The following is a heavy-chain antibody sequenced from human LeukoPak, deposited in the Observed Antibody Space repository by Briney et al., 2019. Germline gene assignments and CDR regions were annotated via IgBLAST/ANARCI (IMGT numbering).Heavy chain of an antibody. CDR2: ISHSGTT. J-gene: IGHJ4*02. CDR1: GGSISSYS. D-gene: IGHD6-19*01. CDR3: ARWDDSAWAFGN. V-gene: IGHV4-59*08. Sequence: SETLSLTCIVSGGSISSYSWNWIRQSPGKGLEWVGYISHSGTTSYNSYLRSRVTISVDTSKNQLSLKLTSVTAADTAVYYCARWDDSAWAFGNWGPGTLVTVSS.